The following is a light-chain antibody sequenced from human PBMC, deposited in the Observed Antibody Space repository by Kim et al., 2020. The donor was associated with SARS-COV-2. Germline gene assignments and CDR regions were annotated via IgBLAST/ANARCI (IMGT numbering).Light chain of an antibody. CDR3: QQRSHWPRT. J-gene: IGKJ1*01. CDR2: DAS. Sequence: DIVLTQSPATLSLSPGDRATLSCRASQSVTKYLAWYQHKPGQTPRLLIYDASNRATGIPARFSGSGSGTDFTLTISSLEPEDFAVYYCQQRSHWPRTFGQGTKVEVK. CDR1: QSVTKY. V-gene: IGKV3-11*01.